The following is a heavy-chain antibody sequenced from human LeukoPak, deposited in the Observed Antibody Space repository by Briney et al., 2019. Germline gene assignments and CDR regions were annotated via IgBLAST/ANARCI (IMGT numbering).Heavy chain of an antibody. CDR1: GFSFGSYG. D-gene: IGHD4-11*01. CDR3: AKGYSNYFDY. CDR2: IRYDGSNK. V-gene: IGHV3-30*02. J-gene: IGHJ4*02. Sequence: GGSLRLSCAASGFSFGSYGMHWVRQAPGKGLEWVAFIRYDGSNKCYADSVKGRFTISRDNSKNTLYLQMNSLRAEDTAVYYCAKGYSNYFDYWGQGTLVTVSS.